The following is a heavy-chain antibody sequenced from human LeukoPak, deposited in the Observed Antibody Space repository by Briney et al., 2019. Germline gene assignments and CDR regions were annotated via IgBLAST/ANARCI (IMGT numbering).Heavy chain of an antibody. J-gene: IGHJ5*02. V-gene: IGHV3-64*01. CDR2: INSNGRST. D-gene: IGHD1-26*01. CDR1: GFTFSSYA. CDR3: ARAIVGATSWFDP. Sequence: GGSLRLSCAASGFTFSSYAMHWVRQAPGKGLEYVSSINSNGRSTYSGNSVKGRFTISRDNSKNTLYLQMGSLRADDMAVYYCARAIVGATSWFDPWGQGTLVTVSS.